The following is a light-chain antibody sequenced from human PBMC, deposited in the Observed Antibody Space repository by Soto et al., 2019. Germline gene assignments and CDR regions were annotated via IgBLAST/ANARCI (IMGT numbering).Light chain of an antibody. CDR1: QSVSSN. CDR2: GAS. CDR3: QKYNNWPPEYT. J-gene: IGKJ2*01. V-gene: IGKV3-15*01. Sequence: EIVMMHSPATLSVSPGEGATLSCRASQSVSSNLAWYQQKPGQAPRLLIYGASTRATSVPARFSGSGSGTEFTLTISSLQSEDFAVYYCQKYNNWPPEYTFGQGTKLEIK.